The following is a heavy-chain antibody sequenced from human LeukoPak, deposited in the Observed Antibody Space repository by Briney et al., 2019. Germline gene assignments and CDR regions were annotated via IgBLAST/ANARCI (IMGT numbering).Heavy chain of an antibody. V-gene: IGHV4-39*01. CDR3: ARLTPTVVTPSAFDI. Sequence: SETLSLTCSVSGDSISTSSYYWGWIRQPPGKGLEWIGTIYYSGSTYYNPSLTSRVTISVDTSKNQFSLKLSSVTAADTAVYYCARLTPTVVTPSAFDIWGQGTMVTVSS. J-gene: IGHJ3*02. CDR1: GDSISTSSYY. CDR2: IYYSGST. D-gene: IGHD4-23*01.